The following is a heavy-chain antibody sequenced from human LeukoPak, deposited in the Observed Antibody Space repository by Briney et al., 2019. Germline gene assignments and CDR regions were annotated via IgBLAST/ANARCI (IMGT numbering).Heavy chain of an antibody. CDR1: GGSVSSGSYY. V-gene: IGHV4-61*01. CDR2: IYYSGST. D-gene: IGHD1-1*01. J-gene: IGHJ4*02. Sequence: SETLSLTCTVSGGSVSSGSYYWSWIRQPPGKGLEWIGYIYYSGSTDYNPSLKSRVTISVDTSKNQFSLKLSSVTAADTVVYYCARDSAPSGTSFDYWGQGTLVTVSS. CDR3: ARDSAPSGTSFDY.